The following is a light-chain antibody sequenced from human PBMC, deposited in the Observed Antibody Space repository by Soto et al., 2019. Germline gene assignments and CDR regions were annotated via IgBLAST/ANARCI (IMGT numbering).Light chain of an antibody. V-gene: IGLV2-18*02. CDR2: AVT. Sequence: QSALTQPPSVSGSPGQSVTISCSGTSSDVGTYNRVSWYQQPPDTAPKLMIYAVTNRPSGVPDRFSGSKSGNTASLTISGLQAEDEADYYCSSYTSTRTFVFGTGTKLTVL. J-gene: IGLJ1*01. CDR3: SSYTSTRTFV. CDR1: SSDVGTYNR.